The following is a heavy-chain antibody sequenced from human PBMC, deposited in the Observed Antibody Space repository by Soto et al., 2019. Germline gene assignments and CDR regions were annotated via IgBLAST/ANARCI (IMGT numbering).Heavy chain of an antibody. CDR1: GFTFSSYS. D-gene: IGHD3-10*01. CDR2: FRTSGDGGTT. J-gene: IGHJ4*02. V-gene: IGHV3-23*01. Sequence: GGSLRLSCAASGFTFSSYSMSWVRQAPGKGLEWVSGFRTSGDGGTTYYEDPVKGQFTISRDNSKNMLFLQMNSLRAEDTAIYYCAKKVNSGPGSQYFDYWGQGTLVTVSS. CDR3: AKKVNSGPGSQYFDY.